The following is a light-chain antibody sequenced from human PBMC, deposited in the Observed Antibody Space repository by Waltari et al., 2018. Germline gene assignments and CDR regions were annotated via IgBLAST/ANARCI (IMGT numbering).Light chain of an antibody. J-gene: IGKJ4*01. CDR1: KTVSSNF. V-gene: IGKV3-20*01. CDR2: GAS. CDR3: QQYDSSRRT. Sequence: EIVLTQSPSTLSLSPGERATLSCRASKTVSSNFFAWYQQKPGQAPRLLMYGASNRAAGIPDRCSGSGSGTDFTLTISRLGPEDFAVYYCQQYDSSRRTFGGGTKVQIK.